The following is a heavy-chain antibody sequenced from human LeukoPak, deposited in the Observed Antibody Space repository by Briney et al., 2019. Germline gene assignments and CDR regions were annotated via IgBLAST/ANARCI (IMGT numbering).Heavy chain of an antibody. CDR1: GFTFSSYG. CDR3: AKQVYCSSTSCHRPLDY. V-gene: IGHV3-30*18. CDR2: ISYDGSNK. Sequence: QPGRSLRLSCAASGFTFSSYGMHWVRQAPGKGLEWVAVISYDGSNKYYADSVKGRLTISRDNSKNTLYLQMNSLRAEDTAVYYCAKQVYCSSTSCHRPLDYWGQGTLVTVSS. D-gene: IGHD2-2*01. J-gene: IGHJ4*02.